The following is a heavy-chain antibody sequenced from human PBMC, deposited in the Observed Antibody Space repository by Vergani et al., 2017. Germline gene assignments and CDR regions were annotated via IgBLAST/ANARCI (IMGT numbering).Heavy chain of an antibody. CDR1: RYTFSSYW. CDR3: ARLRLGSYYS. D-gene: IGHD4-17*01. J-gene: IGHJ3*02. V-gene: IGHV5-51*01. CDR2: IYPADSVT. Sequence: EVQLVQSGAEMKQPGESLTIFCKGSRYTFSSYWIGWGRQMPGKGLVWMGIIYPADSVTRYSPSIHGQVTISADKSISTAYLQWSSLKASDTAMYYCARLRLGSYYSWGQGTMVTVSS.